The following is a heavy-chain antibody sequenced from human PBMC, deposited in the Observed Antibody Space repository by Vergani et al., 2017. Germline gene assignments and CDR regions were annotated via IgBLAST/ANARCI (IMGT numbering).Heavy chain of an antibody. CDR2: ISSSGSTI. CDR1: GFTFSSYE. Sequence: VQLVESGGGVVQPGRSLRLSCAASGFTFSSYEMNWVRQAPGKGLEWVSYISSSGSTIYYADSVKGRFTISRDNAKNSLYLQMNSLRAEDTAVYYCARDDYGDYFGYYYYYGMDVWGQGTTVTVSS. D-gene: IGHD4-17*01. J-gene: IGHJ6*02. V-gene: IGHV3-48*03. CDR3: ARDDYGDYFGYYYYYGMDV.